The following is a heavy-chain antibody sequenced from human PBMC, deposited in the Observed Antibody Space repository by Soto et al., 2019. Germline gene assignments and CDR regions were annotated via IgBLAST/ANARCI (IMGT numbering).Heavy chain of an antibody. Sequence: PGGSLRLSCAASGFTFSSYAMSWVRQATGKGLEWVSAISGSGGSTYYADSAKGRFTISRDNSKNTLYLQMNSLRAEDTAVYYCARSHSSYYDFWSGSYYFDYWGQGTRGTVSS. D-gene: IGHD3-3*01. CDR2: ISGSGGST. J-gene: IGHJ4*02. CDR1: GFTFSSYA. V-gene: IGHV3-23*01. CDR3: ARSHSSYYDFWSGSYYFDY.